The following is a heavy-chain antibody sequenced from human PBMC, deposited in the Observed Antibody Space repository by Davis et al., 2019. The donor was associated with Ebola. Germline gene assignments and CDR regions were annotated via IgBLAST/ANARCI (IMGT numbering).Heavy chain of an antibody. D-gene: IGHD3-10*01. J-gene: IGHJ6*02. V-gene: IGHV4-59*01. Sequence: GSLRLSCTVSGGSISSYYWSWIRQPPGKGLEWIGYIYYSGSTNYNPSLKSRVTISVDTSKNQFSLKLSSVTAADTAVYYCARDPYYGSGSYIYYYGMDVWGQGTTVTVSS. CDR2: IYYSGST. CDR1: GGSISSYY. CDR3: ARDPYYGSGSYIYYYGMDV.